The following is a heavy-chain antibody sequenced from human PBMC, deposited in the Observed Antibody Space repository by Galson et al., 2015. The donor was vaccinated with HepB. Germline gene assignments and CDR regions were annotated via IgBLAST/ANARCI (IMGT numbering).Heavy chain of an antibody. V-gene: IGHV3-21*01. CDR1: GFTFSSYN. D-gene: IGHD6-13*01. J-gene: IGHJ1*01. CDR2: ISSSSSYI. Sequence: SLRLSCAASGFTFSSYNMNWVRQAPGKGLEWVSSISSSSSYIYYADSAKGRFTISRDNAENSLYLQMNSLRVEDTAVYYCARVRPPGIAAAGSFQHWGQGTLVTVSS. CDR3: ARVRPPGIAAAGSFQH.